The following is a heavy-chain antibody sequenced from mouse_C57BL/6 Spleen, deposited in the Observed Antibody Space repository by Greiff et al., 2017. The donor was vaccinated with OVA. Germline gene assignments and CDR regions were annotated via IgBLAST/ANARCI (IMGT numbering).Heavy chain of an antibody. Sequence: QVQLQQPGAELVMPGASVKLSCKASGYTFTSYWMHWVKQRPGQGLEWIGEIDPSDSYTNYNQKFKGKSTLTVDKSSSTAYMQLSSLTSEDSAVYYCARGSTVVAKYYAMDYWGQGTSVTVSS. D-gene: IGHD1-1*01. CDR2: IDPSDSYT. CDR1: GYTFTSYW. J-gene: IGHJ4*01. CDR3: ARGSTVVAKYYAMDY. V-gene: IGHV1-69*01.